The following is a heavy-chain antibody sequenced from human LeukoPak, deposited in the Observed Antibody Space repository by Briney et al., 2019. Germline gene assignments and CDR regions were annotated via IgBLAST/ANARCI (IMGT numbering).Heavy chain of an antibody. CDR2: ISGSGGST. CDR1: GFTFSNYA. J-gene: IGHJ4*02. CDR3: AKDYEEWVVGAFFDY. D-gene: IGHD1-26*01. Sequence: GGSLRLSCAASGFTFSNYAMNWVRQAPGKGLEWVSAISGSGGSTYYADSVKGRFTISRDNSKNTLYLQMNSLRAEDTAVYYCAKDYEEWVVGAFFDYWGQGTLVTVSS. V-gene: IGHV3-23*01.